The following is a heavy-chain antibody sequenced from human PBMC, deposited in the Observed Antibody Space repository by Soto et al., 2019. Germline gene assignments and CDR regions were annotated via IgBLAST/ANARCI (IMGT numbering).Heavy chain of an antibody. CDR3: ARDHEWLPFDY. CDR1: GFTFSNYW. Sequence: PGGSLRLSCAASGFTFSNYWMNWVRQAPGKGLEWVSYISSSGSTIYYADSVKGRFTISRDNAKNSLYLQMNSLRAEDTAVYYCARDHEWLPFDYWGQGTLVTVSS. V-gene: IGHV3-48*04. CDR2: ISSSGSTI. J-gene: IGHJ4*02. D-gene: IGHD3-3*01.